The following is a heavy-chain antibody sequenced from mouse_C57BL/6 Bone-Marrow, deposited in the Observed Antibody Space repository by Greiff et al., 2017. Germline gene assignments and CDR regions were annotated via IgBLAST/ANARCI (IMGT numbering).Heavy chain of an antibody. V-gene: IGHV1-55*01. Sequence: QVQLQQPGAELVKPGASVKMSCKASGYTFTSYWITWVKQRPGQGLEWIGDIYPGSGSTNYNEKFKSKATLTVDTSSSTAYMQLSSLTSEDSAVYYCARPQLGYYYDMDYWGQGTSVTVSA. D-gene: IGHD4-1*02. CDR3: ARPQLGYYYDMDY. CDR2: IYPGSGST. CDR1: GYTFTSYW. J-gene: IGHJ4*01.